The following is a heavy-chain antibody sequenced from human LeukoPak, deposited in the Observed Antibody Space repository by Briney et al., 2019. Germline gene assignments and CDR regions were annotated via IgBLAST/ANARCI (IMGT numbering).Heavy chain of an antibody. J-gene: IGHJ4*02. V-gene: IGHV3-21*04. CDR1: GFTFSSYS. D-gene: IGHD7-27*01. CDR2: ISSSSSYI. Sequence: GGSLRLSCAASGFTFSSYSMNWVRQAPGKGLEWVSSISSSSSYIYYADSVKGRFTISRDNAKNSLYLQMNSLRSEDTAVYYCARAFELLGINFDYWGQGTLVTVSS. CDR3: ARAFELLGINFDY.